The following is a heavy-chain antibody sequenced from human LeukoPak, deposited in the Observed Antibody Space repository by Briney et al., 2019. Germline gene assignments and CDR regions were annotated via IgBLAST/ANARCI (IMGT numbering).Heavy chain of an antibody. V-gene: IGHV4-61*01. CDR3: ARQEMYSSGWYGY. Sequence: SETLSLTCTVSGGSISSGSYYWSWIRQPPGKGLEWIGYIYYSGSTNYNPSLKSRVTISVDTSKNQFSLKLSSVTAADTAVYYCARQEMYSSGWYGYWGQGTLVTVSS. D-gene: IGHD6-19*01. CDR2: IYYSGST. CDR1: GGSISSGSYY. J-gene: IGHJ4*02.